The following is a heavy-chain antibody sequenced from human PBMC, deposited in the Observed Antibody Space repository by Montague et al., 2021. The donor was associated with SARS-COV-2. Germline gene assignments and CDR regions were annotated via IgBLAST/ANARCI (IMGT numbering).Heavy chain of an antibody. V-gene: IGHV4-34*01. D-gene: IGHD3-22*01. CDR1: DGSFSDYS. J-gene: IGHJ4*02. CDR2: INHRGST. CDR3: ARGRQHINMVVVVVTGGEYYFDF. Sequence: SETLSLTCAVYDGSFSDYSWTWIRQPPGKRLEWIGEINHRGSTNYNPPLKSRVTISVDTSKNQFSLKMTSATAADTAVYYCARGRQHINMVVVVVTGGEYYFDFWGQGTLVAVSS.